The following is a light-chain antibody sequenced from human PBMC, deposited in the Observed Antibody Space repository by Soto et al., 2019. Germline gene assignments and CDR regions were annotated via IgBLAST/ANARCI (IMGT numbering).Light chain of an antibody. J-gene: IGKJ4*01. V-gene: IGKV3-15*01. CDR1: QSGSSN. Sequence: EIVMTQSPATLSVSPGERATLSCRANQSGSSNLAWYQQKPGQAPRLLISGASTRATGIPDRFSGSGSGTEFTFTILSLQSEDFAVYFCQEYNNWPALTFGGGTKVEIK. CDR3: QEYNNWPALT. CDR2: GAS.